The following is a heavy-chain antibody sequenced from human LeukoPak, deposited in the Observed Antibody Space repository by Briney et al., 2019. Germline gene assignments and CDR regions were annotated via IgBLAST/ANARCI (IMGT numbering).Heavy chain of an antibody. CDR2: INSDGSIR. CDR1: GFTFSSYW. V-gene: IGHV3-74*01. D-gene: IGHD6-19*01. Sequence: GGSLRLSCAASGFTFSSYWMHWVRQAPGQGLVWVSHINSDGSIRTYADSVKGRFTISRDNAKNTLYLQMNSLRAEDTAVYYCARLSSSGWYYFDSWGQGALVTVSS. CDR3: ARLSSSGWYYFDS. J-gene: IGHJ4*02.